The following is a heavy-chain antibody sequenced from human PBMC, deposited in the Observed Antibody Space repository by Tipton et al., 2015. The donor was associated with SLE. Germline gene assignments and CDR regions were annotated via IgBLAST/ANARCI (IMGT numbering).Heavy chain of an antibody. CDR1: GGSISSGSYY. D-gene: IGHD6-13*01. V-gene: IGHV4-39*07. Sequence: LRLSCTVSGGSISSGSYYWSWIRQPPGKGLEWIGEINHSGSTNYNPSLKSRVTISVDTSKNQFSLKLSSVTAADTAVYYCASLRWPFDYWGQGTLVTVSS. CDR2: INHSGST. CDR3: ASLRWPFDY. J-gene: IGHJ4*02.